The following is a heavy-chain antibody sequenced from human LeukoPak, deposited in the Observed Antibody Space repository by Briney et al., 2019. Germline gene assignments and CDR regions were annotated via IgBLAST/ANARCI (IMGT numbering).Heavy chain of an antibody. J-gene: IGHJ4*02. V-gene: IGHV4-59*11. Sequence: PSETLSLTCTVSGGSMTTHHWNWIRQTPGKGLEWIGYVFDSGRTKENPSLKSRVTLSADTSKNQLSLRLSSVTAADTAVYYCTTIKRGNIFGYFDFWGQGILVIVSS. CDR1: GGSMTTHH. CDR3: TTIKRGNIFGYFDF. CDR2: VFDSGRT. D-gene: IGHD5-18*01.